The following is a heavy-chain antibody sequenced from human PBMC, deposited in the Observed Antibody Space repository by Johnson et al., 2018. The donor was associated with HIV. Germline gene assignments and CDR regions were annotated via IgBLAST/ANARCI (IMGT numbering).Heavy chain of an antibody. J-gene: IGHJ3*02. CDR1: GFTFSDSY. Sequence: VQLVESGGGWVKPGGSLSLSCAASGFTFSDSYMNWIRQAPGKGLEWVSYISGSDGAIWYADSVKGRFTVSRDNAKNSFYLQMNSLRAEDTAVYYCALSYFLDAFDIWGQGTMVTVSS. D-gene: IGHD3-3*01. V-gene: IGHV3-11*04. CDR2: ISGSDGAI. CDR3: ALSYFLDAFDI.